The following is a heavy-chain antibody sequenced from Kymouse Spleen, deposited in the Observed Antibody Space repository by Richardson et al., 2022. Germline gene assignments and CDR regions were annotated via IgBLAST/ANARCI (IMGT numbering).Heavy chain of an antibody. Sequence: QVQLQQWGAGLLKPSETLSLTCAVYGGSFSGYYWSWIRQPPGKGLEWIGEINHSGSTNYNPSLKSRVTISVDTSKNQFSLKLSSVTAADTAVYYCARGRARIAARPGYFDLWGRGTLVTVSS. D-gene: IGHD6-6*01. CDR3: ARGRARIAARPGYFDL. V-gene: IGHV4-34*01. CDR2: INHSGST. CDR1: GGSFSGYY. J-gene: IGHJ2*01.